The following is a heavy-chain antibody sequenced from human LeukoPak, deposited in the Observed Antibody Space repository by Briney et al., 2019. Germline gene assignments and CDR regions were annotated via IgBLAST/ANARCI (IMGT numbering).Heavy chain of an antibody. D-gene: IGHD6-19*01. V-gene: IGHV3-9*03. CDR3: AKDMGYSSTGAFDI. CDR1: GYTFDGYA. J-gene: IGHJ3*02. Sequence: GGSVRLSCTASGYTFDGYAMSWVRQAPGQGLEWISGISSNNGSTDYADSVQGRFTISRDTSTSSAYLELKSVRAEDMALYYCAKDMGYSSTGAFDIWGQGTMVSVSS. CDR2: ISSNNGST.